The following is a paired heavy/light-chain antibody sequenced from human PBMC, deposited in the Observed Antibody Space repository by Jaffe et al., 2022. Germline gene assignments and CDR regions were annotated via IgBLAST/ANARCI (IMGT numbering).Heavy chain of an antibody. D-gene: IGHD6-13*01. V-gene: IGHV3-66*02. CDR1: GFTVSSTY. CDR3: FGSTWSY. J-gene: IGHJ4*02. CDR2: IYSDGRT. Sequence: EVQLVESGGGLVQPGGSLRLSCAASGFTVSSTYLSWVRQAPGKGLDWVSLIYSDGRTYYADSVKGRFTISRDNSKNTLYLQMNSLRTEDTAVYYCFGSTWSYWGLGTLVTVSS.
Light chain of an antibody. CDR3: QQRSNWPWT. J-gene: IGKJ1*01. V-gene: IGKV3-11*01. CDR2: DAS. Sequence: EIVLTQSPATLSLSPGERATLSCRASQSVSSSLAWYQQKPGQAPRLLIYDASNRATGIPARFSGSGSGTDFTLTISSLEPEDFAVYHCQQRSNWPWTFGQGTKVEIK. CDR1: QSVSSS.